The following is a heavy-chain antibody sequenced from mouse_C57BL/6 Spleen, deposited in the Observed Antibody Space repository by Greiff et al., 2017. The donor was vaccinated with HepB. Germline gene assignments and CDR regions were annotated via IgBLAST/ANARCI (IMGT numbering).Heavy chain of an antibody. D-gene: IGHD2-2*01. CDR3: ARCYGYDGYVDV. Sequence: VQLQQSGPELVKPGASVKISCKASGYTFTDYYMNWVKQSHGKSLEWIGDINPNNGGTSYNQKFKGKATLTVDKSSSTAYMELRSLTSEDSAVYYCARCYGYDGYVDVWGTGTTVTVSS. V-gene: IGHV1-26*01. J-gene: IGHJ1*03. CDR2: INPNNGGT. CDR1: GYTFTDYY.